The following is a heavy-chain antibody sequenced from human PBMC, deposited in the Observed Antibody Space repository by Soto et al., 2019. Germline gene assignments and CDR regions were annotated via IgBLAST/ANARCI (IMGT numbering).Heavy chain of an antibody. Sequence: QVQLVESGGGVVQPGRSLRLSCAASGFTFSSYGMHWVRQAPGEGLEWVAVIWYDGSNKYYADSVKGRFTISRDNSKNXRYLQMNSLRAEDTAVYYCARDGYCSGGSCYSVPVFDYWGQGTLVTVSS. V-gene: IGHV3-33*01. D-gene: IGHD2-15*01. CDR2: IWYDGSNK. CDR1: GFTFSSYG. CDR3: ARDGYCSGGSCYSVPVFDY. J-gene: IGHJ4*02.